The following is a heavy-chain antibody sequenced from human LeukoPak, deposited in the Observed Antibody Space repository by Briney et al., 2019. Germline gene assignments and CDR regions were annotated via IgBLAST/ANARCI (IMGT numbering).Heavy chain of an antibody. CDR2: IYHSGST. Sequence: SQTLSLTCAVSGGSISSGGYSWSWIRQPPGKGLEWIGYIYHSGSTYYNPSLKSRVTISVDRSKNQFSLKLSSVTAADTAVYYCARAGGSGSRYYFDYWGQGTLVTVSS. V-gene: IGHV4-30-2*01. CDR1: GGSISSGGYS. CDR3: ARAGGSGSRYYFDY. J-gene: IGHJ4*02. D-gene: IGHD3-10*01.